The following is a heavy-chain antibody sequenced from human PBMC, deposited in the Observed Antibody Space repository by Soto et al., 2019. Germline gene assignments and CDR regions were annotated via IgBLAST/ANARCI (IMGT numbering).Heavy chain of an antibody. V-gene: IGHV3-23*01. CDR1: GFTFNNYA. Sequence: EVQLLDSGGGLVQPGGSLRLSCAASGFTFNNYAMSWVRQAPGKGLEWVSSISASGGRTYYADSVKGRFTISRDNXXNTLYLQMNSLRAEDTAVYYCAKGGRDYQMGLFDYWGQGTLVTVSS. CDR3: AKGGRDYQMGLFDY. CDR2: ISASGGRT. J-gene: IGHJ4*01. D-gene: IGHD3-10*01.